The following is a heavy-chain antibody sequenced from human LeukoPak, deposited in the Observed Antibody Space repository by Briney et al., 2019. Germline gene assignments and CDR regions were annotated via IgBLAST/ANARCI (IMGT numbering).Heavy chain of an antibody. CDR1: GYTFSAYY. J-gene: IGHJ4*02. D-gene: IGHD6-13*01. CDR3: ARKRSGAAAGFDY. Sequence: GASVKVSCKASGYTFSAYYMHWVRQAPGQGLEWMGIINPSGGSTSYAQKFQGRVTMTRDMSTSTVYMELSSLRSEDTAVYYCARKRSGAAAGFDYWGQGTLVTVSS. V-gene: IGHV1-46*01. CDR2: INPSGGST.